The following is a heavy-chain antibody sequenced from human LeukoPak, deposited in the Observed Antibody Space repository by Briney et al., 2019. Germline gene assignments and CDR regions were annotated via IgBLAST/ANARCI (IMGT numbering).Heavy chain of an antibody. D-gene: IGHD1-26*01. V-gene: IGHV4-61*08. CDR2: IYYISNT. J-gene: IGHJ4*02. CDR1: GPSDGSAGYY. CDR3: ARTQSQSGSYRYYFGY. Sequence: SDTLSLTCTVSGPSDGSAGYYWSWIRQPPGGGLEWIGYIYYISNTNYNPSLKSRVTMSVDPSKNQFSLKLNSVTAADTAVYYCARTQSQSGSYRYYFGYWGQGTLVTVSS.